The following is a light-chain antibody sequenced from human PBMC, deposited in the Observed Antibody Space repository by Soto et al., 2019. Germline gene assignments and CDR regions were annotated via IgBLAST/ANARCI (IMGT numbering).Light chain of an antibody. J-gene: IGKJ5*01. V-gene: IGKV3-11*01. CDR2: GAS. CDR1: QSVSRY. CDR3: QQRTAWPMT. Sequence: EIVLTQSPATLSLSPGERATLSCRASQSVSRYVAWYQQRPGQAPRLLIYGASNRATGIPARFSGSGSGTDFTLTISSLEAEDFAGYYCQQRTAWPMTFGQGTRLEIK.